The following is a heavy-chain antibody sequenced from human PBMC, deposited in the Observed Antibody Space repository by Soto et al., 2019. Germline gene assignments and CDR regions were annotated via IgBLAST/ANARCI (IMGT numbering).Heavy chain of an antibody. CDR3: AREYYGLFTGYYTDY. J-gene: IGHJ4*02. CDR1: GFPFSSYW. D-gene: IGHD3-9*01. CDR2: ISGDGVTT. V-gene: IGHV3-74*01. Sequence: EVQLVESGGDLVQRGGSLRLSCAASGFPFSSYWMHWVRHTPGKGLDWVACISGDGVTTYYADSVTGRFTVSRDNAKNTLSLQISGLRADDTAVYYCAREYYGLFTGYYTDYWGQGTLVSVSS.